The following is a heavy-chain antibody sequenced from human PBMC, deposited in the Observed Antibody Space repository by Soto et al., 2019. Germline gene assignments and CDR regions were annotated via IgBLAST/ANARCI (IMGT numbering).Heavy chain of an antibody. CDR2: ISAYNGNT. V-gene: IGHV1-18*01. J-gene: IGHJ4*02. CDR1: GYTFTSYG. D-gene: IGHD2-8*02. Sequence: ASVKVSCKASGYTFTSYGISWVRQAPGQGLEWMGWISAYNGNTNYAQKLQGRVTMTTDTSTSTACMELRSLRSDDTAVYYCARVLTLVAANPYFDYWGQGTLVTVSS. CDR3: ARVLTLVAANPYFDY.